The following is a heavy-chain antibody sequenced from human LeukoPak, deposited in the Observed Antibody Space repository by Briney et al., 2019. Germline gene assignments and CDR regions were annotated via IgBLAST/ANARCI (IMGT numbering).Heavy chain of an antibody. J-gene: IGHJ6*03. D-gene: IGHD6-13*01. Sequence: SETLSLTCTVSGGSISSSSYYWGWIRQPPGKGLEWIGSIYYSGSTYYNPSLKSRVTISVDTSKNQFSLKLSSVTAADTAVYYCARDSALIVGGSSWYEGYYYCYYYMDVRGKGTTVTVSS. CDR3: ARDSALIVGGSSWYEGYYYCYYYMDV. CDR2: IYYSGST. CDR1: GGSISSSSYY. V-gene: IGHV4-39*07.